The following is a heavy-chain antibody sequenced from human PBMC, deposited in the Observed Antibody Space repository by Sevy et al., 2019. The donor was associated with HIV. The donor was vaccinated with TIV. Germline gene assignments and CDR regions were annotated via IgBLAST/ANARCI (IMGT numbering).Heavy chain of an antibody. Sequence: GGSLRLSCAASGLTFSTYGMHWVRQAPGKGLEWVAVISYDGNIQYYADSVKGRFTVSRDNSKNTLYLQMNSLRAEDSAVCYCAKDQGGYNYAPGYWGQGTLVTVSS. CDR1: GLTFSTYG. CDR3: AKDQGGYNYAPGY. J-gene: IGHJ4*02. D-gene: IGHD5-18*01. CDR2: ISYDGNIQ. V-gene: IGHV3-30*18.